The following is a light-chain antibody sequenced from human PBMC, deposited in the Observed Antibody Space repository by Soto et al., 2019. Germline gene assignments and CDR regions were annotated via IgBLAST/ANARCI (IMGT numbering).Light chain of an antibody. V-gene: IGKV4-1*01. CDR2: WAS. CDR1: QSLLYSSDKKNY. Sequence: DTVMTQSPDSLAVSLGERATIKCKSTQSLLYSSDKKNYLAWYQQKPGQPPKLLIYWASIRESGVPERFSGSGSGTDFTLTINSLQAEDVAFYFCQQYYTRITFGQGTRLEIK. CDR3: QQYYTRIT. J-gene: IGKJ5*01.